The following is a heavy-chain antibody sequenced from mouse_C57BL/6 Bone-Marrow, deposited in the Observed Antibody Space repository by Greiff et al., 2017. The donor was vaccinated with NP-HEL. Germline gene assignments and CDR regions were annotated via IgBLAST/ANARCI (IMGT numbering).Heavy chain of an antibody. CDR2: IDPEDGET. CDR3: ARNDGSSSWFAY. V-gene: IGHV14-2*01. D-gene: IGHD1-1*01. Sequence: EVKLVESGAELVKPGASVKLSCTASGFNIKDYYMHWVKQRTEQGLEWIGRIDPEDGETKYAPKFQGKATITADTSSNTAYLQLSSLTSEDTAVYYCARNDGSSSWFAYWGQGTLVTVSA. J-gene: IGHJ3*01. CDR1: GFNIKDYY.